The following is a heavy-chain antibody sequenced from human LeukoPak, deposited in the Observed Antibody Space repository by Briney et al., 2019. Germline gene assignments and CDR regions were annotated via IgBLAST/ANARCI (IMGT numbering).Heavy chain of an antibody. V-gene: IGHV3-53*01. D-gene: IGHD3-22*01. Sequence: GGSLRLSCAASGFTVSSNYMSWVRQAPGKGLEWVSVIYSGGSTYYADSVKGRFTISRDNSKNTLYLQMNSLRAEDTAVYYCARSRYYDSSGNPDYWGQGTLVTVSS. CDR2: IYSGGST. CDR1: GFTVSSNY. CDR3: ARSRYYDSSGNPDY. J-gene: IGHJ4*02.